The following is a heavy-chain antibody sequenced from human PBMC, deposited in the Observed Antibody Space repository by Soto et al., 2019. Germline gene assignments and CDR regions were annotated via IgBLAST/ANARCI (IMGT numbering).Heavy chain of an antibody. CDR2: IVVGSGNT. J-gene: IGHJ4*02. CDR3: AAEVAVTIKGTARIDY. D-gene: IGHD3-10*01. V-gene: IGHV1-58*01. CDR1: RFTFTSSA. Sequence: SVKVSWKASRFTFTSSAVHWVRQAREQRLEWIGLIVVGSGNTNYAQKFQERFTITRDMSTSTAYMELSSLRSEDTAXYYCAAEVAVTIKGTARIDYWGQGTLVTVSA.